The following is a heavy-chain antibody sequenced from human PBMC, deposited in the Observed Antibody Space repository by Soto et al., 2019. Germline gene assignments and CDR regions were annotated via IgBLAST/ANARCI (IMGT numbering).Heavy chain of an antibody. J-gene: IGHJ4*02. CDR1: MFPFSIYD. CDR2: IGTAGDT. V-gene: IGHV3-13*04. CDR3: ARAIDYDILTGYPAPPDY. D-gene: IGHD3-9*01. Sequence: VGSLRLSCSASMFPFSIYDMHWVRPATGKGLEWVSAIGTAGDTYYPGSVEGRFTISRENAKNSLYLQMNSLRAGDTAVYYCARAIDYDILTGYPAPPDYWGQGTLVTVSS.